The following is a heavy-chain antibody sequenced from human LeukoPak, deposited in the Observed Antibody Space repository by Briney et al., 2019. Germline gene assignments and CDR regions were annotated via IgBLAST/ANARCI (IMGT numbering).Heavy chain of an antibody. CDR2: VYPGDSDT. CDR1: GYSFTSYW. CDR3: ARATGHVDTAMVNFDY. Sequence: GESLKISCKGSGYSFTSYWIGWVRQMPGKGLEWMGIVYPGDSDTRYSPSFQGQVTISADKSISTAYLQWSSLKASDTAMYYCARATGHVDTAMVNFDYWGQGTLVTVSS. D-gene: IGHD5-18*01. J-gene: IGHJ4*02. V-gene: IGHV5-51*01.